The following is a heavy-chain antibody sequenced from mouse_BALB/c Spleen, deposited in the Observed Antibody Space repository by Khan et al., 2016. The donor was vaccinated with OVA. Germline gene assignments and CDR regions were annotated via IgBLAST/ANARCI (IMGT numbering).Heavy chain of an antibody. Sequence: VQLQQSGTVLARPGTSVKMSCKASGYTFTSYWMHWVKQRPGQGLEWIGAIYPGNSDTSYNQKFKGKAKLTAATSTSTAYMQLSSLTTEDSAVXYCPRFWYRFAYWGQGTRVTVSA. CDR1: GYTFTSYW. J-gene: IGHJ3*01. V-gene: IGHV1-5*01. CDR3: PRFWYRFAY. D-gene: IGHD1-1*02. CDR2: IYPGNSDT.